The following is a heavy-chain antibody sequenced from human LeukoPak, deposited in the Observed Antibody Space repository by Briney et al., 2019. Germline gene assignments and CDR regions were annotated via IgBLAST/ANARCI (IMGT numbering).Heavy chain of an antibody. J-gene: IGHJ4*02. V-gene: IGHV3-23*01. CDR1: GFTFSNYA. CDR3: AKWGDYDILTGYYDSDY. Sequence: GGSLRLSCAASGFTFSNYAMSWVRQAPGKGLEWVSAIVGSGSSTYYADSVKGWFTISRDNSKNTLYLQLNRLRAEDTAVYYCAKWGDYDILTGYYDSDYWGQGTLVTVSS. D-gene: IGHD3-9*01. CDR2: IVGSGSST.